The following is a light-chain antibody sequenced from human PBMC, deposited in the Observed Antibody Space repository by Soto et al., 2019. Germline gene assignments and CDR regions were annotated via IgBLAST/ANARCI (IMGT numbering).Light chain of an antibody. Sequence: QPVLTQSSSASASRGSSVKLTCTLSSGHSSYIIAWHQQQPGKAPRSLMKLEGSGSYNKGSGVPDRFSGSSSGADRYLTISTRQFEDEADYYCETWDSNTRVFGGGTKLTVL. CDR2: LEGSGSY. CDR1: SGHSSYI. CDR3: ETWDSNTRV. J-gene: IGLJ3*02. V-gene: IGLV4-60*02.